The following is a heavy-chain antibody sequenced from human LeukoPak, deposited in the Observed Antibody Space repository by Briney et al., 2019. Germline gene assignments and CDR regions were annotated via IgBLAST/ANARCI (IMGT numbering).Heavy chain of an antibody. V-gene: IGHV3-30*04. CDR3: AKSHDYGDNRFDY. CDR1: GFIFSDYV. CDR2: ISYDGSNK. D-gene: IGHD4-17*01. Sequence: HPGRSLRLSCPASGFIFSDYVMHWVRQAPGKGLEWVAVISYDGSNKYYADSVKGRFTISRDNPKNTLYLQMNSLRAEDTAVYYCAKSHDYGDNRFDYWGQGTLVTVSS. J-gene: IGHJ4*02.